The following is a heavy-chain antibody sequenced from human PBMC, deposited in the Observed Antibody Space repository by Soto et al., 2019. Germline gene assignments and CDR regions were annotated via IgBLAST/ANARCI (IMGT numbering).Heavy chain of an antibody. D-gene: IGHD6-13*01. V-gene: IGHV1-2*04. Sequence: GASVKVSCKASGYTFTGYYMHWVRQAPGQGLEWMGWINPNSGGTNYAQKFQGWVTMTRDTSISTAYMELSRLRSDDTAVYYCAREEQGIAAALDYWGQGTLVTVSS. CDR3: AREEQGIAAALDY. CDR2: INPNSGGT. CDR1: GYTFTGYY. J-gene: IGHJ4*02.